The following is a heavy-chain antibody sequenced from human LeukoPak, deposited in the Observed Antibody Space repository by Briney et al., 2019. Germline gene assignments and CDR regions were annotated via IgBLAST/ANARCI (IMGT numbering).Heavy chain of an antibody. CDR2: IYHSGST. CDR3: ASTIAAAANFDY. Sequence: PSETLSLTCAVSGYSISSGYYWGWIRQPPGKGLEWIGSIYHSGSTYYNPSLKSRATISVDTSKNQFSLKLSSVTAADTAVYYCASTIAAAANFDYWGQGTLVTVSS. D-gene: IGHD6-13*01. J-gene: IGHJ4*02. CDR1: GYSISSGYY. V-gene: IGHV4-38-2*01.